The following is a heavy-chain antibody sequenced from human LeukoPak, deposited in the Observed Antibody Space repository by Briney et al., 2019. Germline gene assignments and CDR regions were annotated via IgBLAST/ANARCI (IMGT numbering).Heavy chain of an antibody. CDR2: IWYDGGNK. Sequence: GGSLRLSCAASGFTFSSYGTHWVRQATGEGLEWVEVIWYDGGNKYYADSVKGRFTISRDNSKNTLDLQMNSLRAEDTAVYYCARDRGSYRNFDWFDPWGQGTLVAVSS. CDR1: GFTFSSYG. CDR3: ARDRGSYRNFDWFDP. V-gene: IGHV3-33*01. D-gene: IGHD1-26*01. J-gene: IGHJ5*02.